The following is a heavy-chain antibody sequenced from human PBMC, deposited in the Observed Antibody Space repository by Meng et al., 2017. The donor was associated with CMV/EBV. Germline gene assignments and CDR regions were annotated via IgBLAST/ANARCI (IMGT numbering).Heavy chain of an antibody. Sequence: FSSYAISWVRQAPGQGLEWMGGIIPIFGAANYAQKFQGRVTITTDESTSTAYMELSSLRSEDTAVYYCASRNTLGYCTNGVCGEVDYWGQGTLVTVSS. V-gene: IGHV1-69*05. CDR1: FSSYA. J-gene: IGHJ4*02. CDR2: IIPIFGAA. D-gene: IGHD2-8*01. CDR3: ASRNTLGYCTNGVCGEVDY.